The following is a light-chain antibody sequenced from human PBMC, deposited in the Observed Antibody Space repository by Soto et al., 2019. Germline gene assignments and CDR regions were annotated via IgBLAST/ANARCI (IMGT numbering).Light chain of an antibody. CDR1: RSILYSSNNKNY. Sequence: IVMTDAPYSLSVSLGDSATIKVDSRRSILYSSNNKNYLAWYQQKPGQPPKLLIYWASTRESGVPDRFSGSGSGTDFTLTISSLQAEDVAVYYCQQYYSTQTFGQGTKVDIK. V-gene: IGKV4-1*01. CDR3: QQYYSTQT. CDR2: WAS. J-gene: IGKJ1*01.